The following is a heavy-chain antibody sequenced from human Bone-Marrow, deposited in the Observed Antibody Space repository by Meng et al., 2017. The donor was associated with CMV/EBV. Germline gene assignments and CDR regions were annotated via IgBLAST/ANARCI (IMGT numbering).Heavy chain of an antibody. CDR2: IIPILGIA. J-gene: IGHJ6*02. CDR1: GSTFSSYA. Sequence: SVKVSCKASGSTFSSYAISWVRQAPGQGLEWMGGIIPILGIANYAQKFQGRVTITADKSTSTAYMELSSLRSEDTAVYYCASSRRGYSGYDTYYYGMDVWGQGTTVTASS. CDR3: ASSRRGYSGYDTYYYGMDV. D-gene: IGHD5-12*01. V-gene: IGHV1-69*10.